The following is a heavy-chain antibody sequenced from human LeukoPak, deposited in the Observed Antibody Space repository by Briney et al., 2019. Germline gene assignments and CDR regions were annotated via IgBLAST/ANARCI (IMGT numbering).Heavy chain of an antibody. V-gene: IGHV3-7*03. CDR3: ARNNGMDV. CDR2: VNRDGSET. Sequence: QPGGSLRLSCAASGFALSSHWMTWVRQVPGRGPEWVANVNRDGSETYYLDSVKGRFTISKDNAKNSLYLQMNGLRAEDTALYHCARNNGMDVWGQGTTVIVSS. CDR1: GFALSSHW. J-gene: IGHJ6*02.